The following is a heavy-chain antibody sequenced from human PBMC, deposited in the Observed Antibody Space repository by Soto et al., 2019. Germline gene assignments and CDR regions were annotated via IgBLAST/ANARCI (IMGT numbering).Heavy chain of an antibody. J-gene: IGHJ4*02. V-gene: IGHV4-59*01. CDR2: IYYSGST. Sequence: QVQLQESGPGLAKPSEPLSLTCTVSGGSISSYYWSWIRQPPGKELEWIGYIYYSGSTNYNPSLKNRVTRSVDTSKKQFSLKLSSVTAADTAVYYCARGSASIMVDWGQGTLVTVSS. D-gene: IGHD2-2*01. CDR1: GGSISSYY. CDR3: ARGSASIMVD.